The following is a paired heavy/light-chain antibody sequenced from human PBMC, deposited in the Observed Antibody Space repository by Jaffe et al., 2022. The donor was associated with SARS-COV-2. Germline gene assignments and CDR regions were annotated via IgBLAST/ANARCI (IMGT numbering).Heavy chain of an antibody. D-gene: IGHD3-22*01. Sequence: EVQLVESGGGLVQPGGSLRLSCEASELAFSDYWMTWVRQAPGKGLEWVATIHQDGSKTYHVDSVKGRFTISRDNAKNSLYLQMNSLRVEDTAVYYCARVPELDTSGYYGYLDYWGQGILVTVSS. V-gene: IGHV3-7*03. CDR2: IHQDGSKT. J-gene: IGHJ4*02. CDR3: ARVPELDTSGYYGYLDY. CDR1: ELAFSDYW.
Light chain of an antibody. V-gene: IGLV3-1*01. CDR3: QAWDTSTAV. CDR1: ALRDRY. J-gene: IGLJ3*02. CDR2: QDR. Sequence: SFDLTQPPSVSVSPGQTATITCSGDALRDRYTSWYQQKPGQSPVLVIYQDRKRPSGIPERFSGSNSGNTATLTISGTQALDESDYYCQAWDTSTAVFGGGTKLTVL.